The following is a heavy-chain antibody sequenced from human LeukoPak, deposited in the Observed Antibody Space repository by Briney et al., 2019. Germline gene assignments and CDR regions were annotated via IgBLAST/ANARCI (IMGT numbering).Heavy chain of an antibody. V-gene: IGHV4-34*01. CDR3: ARRGSAAALGY. J-gene: IGHJ4*02. CDR1: GGSISSYY. Sequence: PSETLSLTCTVSGGSISSYYWSWIRQPPGKGLEWIGEIDHSGSTNYNPSLKSRVTISVDTSKSQFSLKLSSVTAADTAVYYCARRGSAAALGYWGQGTLVTVSS. CDR2: IDHSGST. D-gene: IGHD6-13*01.